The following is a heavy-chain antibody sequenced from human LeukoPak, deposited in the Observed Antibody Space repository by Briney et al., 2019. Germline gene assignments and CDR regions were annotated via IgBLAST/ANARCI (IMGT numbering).Heavy chain of an antibody. Sequence: GGSLRLSCAASGFTFSSYVMSWVRQAPGKEPGWVSTIIGSDGSTYYADSVKGRFTISRDNSKNTLHLQMNSLRAEDTAVYYCATRGTTATKYFEHWGQGTLVTVSS. J-gene: IGHJ4*02. CDR1: GFTFSSYV. CDR3: ATRGTTATKYFEH. D-gene: IGHD1-1*01. CDR2: IIGSDGST. V-gene: IGHV3-23*01.